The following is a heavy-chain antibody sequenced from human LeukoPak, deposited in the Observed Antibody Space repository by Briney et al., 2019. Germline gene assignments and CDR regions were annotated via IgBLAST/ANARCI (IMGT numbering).Heavy chain of an antibody. D-gene: IGHD5-24*01. CDR3: ARLHDLDY. Sequence: PSETLSLTCTVSGASIISSIYRWGWIRQPPGKGLEWMGSVYYDGSTYYNPSLTSRVIMSVDTSKNQFSLKVRSVAATDTAVYYCARLHDLDYWGQGILVTVSS. CDR1: GASIISSIYR. CDR2: VYYDGST. V-gene: IGHV4-39*01. J-gene: IGHJ4*02.